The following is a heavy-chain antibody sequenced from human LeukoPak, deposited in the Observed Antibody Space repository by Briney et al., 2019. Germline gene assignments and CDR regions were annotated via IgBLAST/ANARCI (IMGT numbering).Heavy chain of an antibody. V-gene: IGHV4-34*01. CDR3: ARWHLRRSDFDY. CDR1: GGSFSGYY. CDR2: INHSGST. D-gene: IGHD5-12*01. J-gene: IGHJ4*02. Sequence: SETLSLTCAVYGGSFSGYYWSWIRQPPGKGLEWIGEINHSGSTNYNPSLKSRVTISVGTSKNQFSLKLSSVTAADTAVYYCARWHLRRSDFDYWGQGTLVTVSS.